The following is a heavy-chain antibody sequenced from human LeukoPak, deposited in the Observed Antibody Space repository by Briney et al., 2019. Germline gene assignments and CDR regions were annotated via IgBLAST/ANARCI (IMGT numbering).Heavy chain of an antibody. CDR3: ARAARTGRLGYYFDY. J-gene: IGHJ4*02. CDR1: GFTFSSYS. Sequence: AGSLRLSCAASGFTFSSYSMNWVRQAPGKGLEWVSSISSSSSYIYYADSVKGRFTISRDNAKNSLYLQMNSLRAEDTAVYYCARAARTGRLGYYFDYWGQGTLVTVSS. V-gene: IGHV3-21*01. D-gene: IGHD3/OR15-3a*01. CDR2: ISSSSSYI.